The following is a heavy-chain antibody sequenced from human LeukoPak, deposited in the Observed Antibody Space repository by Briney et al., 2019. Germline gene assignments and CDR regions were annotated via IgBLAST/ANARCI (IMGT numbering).Heavy chain of an antibody. Sequence: ASVTVSCKASGYTFSTSGITWVRQAPRQGLEWMGWINNNNGYTNYAQNLQGRVTMTTDTSTNTAYMELRSLKSDDTAVYYCTKDDTVDGDYWGQGTLVTVSS. CDR2: INNNNGYT. D-gene: IGHD4-23*01. CDR3: TKDDTVDGDY. J-gene: IGHJ4*02. CDR1: GYTFSTSG. V-gene: IGHV1-18*01.